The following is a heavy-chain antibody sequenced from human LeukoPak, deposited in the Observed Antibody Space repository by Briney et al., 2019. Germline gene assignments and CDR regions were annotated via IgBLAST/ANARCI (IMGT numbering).Heavy chain of an antibody. D-gene: IGHD5-24*01. Sequence: ASVKVSCKVSGYTLTELSMHWVRQAPGKGLEWMGGFDPEDGETIYAQKFQGRVTMTEDTSTDTAYMELSSLRSEDTAVYYCATVTEALQTANFDYWGQGTLVTVSS. CDR2: FDPEDGET. CDR3: ATVTEALQTANFDY. CDR1: GYTLTELS. J-gene: IGHJ4*02. V-gene: IGHV1-24*01.